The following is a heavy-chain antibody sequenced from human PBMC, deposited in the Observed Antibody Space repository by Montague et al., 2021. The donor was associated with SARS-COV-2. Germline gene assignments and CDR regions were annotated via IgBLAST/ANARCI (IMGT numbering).Heavy chain of an antibody. D-gene: IGHD3-10*01. CDR2: IYYSGST. J-gene: IGHJ6*02. CDR1: GGSISNYH. V-gene: IGHV4-59*08. Sequence: SETLSLTCTVSGGSISNYHWNWIRQPPGKELEWIAYIYYSGSTNYNPSLQSRVTISVDTSRNQFSLRLTSVTAADTAVYYCARQLRVRRTWQVGDYNHYGMDVWGQGTTVSVSS. CDR3: ARQLRVRRTWQVGDYNHYGMDV.